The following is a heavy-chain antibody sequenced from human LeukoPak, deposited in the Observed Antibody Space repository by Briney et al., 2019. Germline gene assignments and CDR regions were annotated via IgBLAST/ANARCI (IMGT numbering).Heavy chain of an antibody. CDR3: ARGGGWSIAARPYNWFDP. V-gene: IGHV3-23*01. D-gene: IGHD6-6*01. Sequence: GGSLRLSCAASGFTFSSYGMHWVRQAPGKGLEWVSAISGSGGSAYYADSVKGRFTISRDNSKNTLYLQMNSLRAEDTAVYYCARGGGWSIAARPYNWFDPWGQGTLVTVSS. CDR2: ISGSGGSA. CDR1: GFTFSSYG. J-gene: IGHJ5*02.